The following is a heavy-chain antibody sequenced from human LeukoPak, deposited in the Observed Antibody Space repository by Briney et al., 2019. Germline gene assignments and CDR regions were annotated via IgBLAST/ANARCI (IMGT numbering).Heavy chain of an antibody. D-gene: IGHD3-22*01. CDR1: GFTFNSFG. CDR3: AKDYDSSGWAAFDI. Sequence: GGSLRLSCAASGFTFNSFGMHWVRQAPGKGLEWVAVISYDGSNKYFADSVKGRFTISRDNSKNTLYLQMNSLRAKDTAVYYCAKDYDSSGWAAFDIWGQGTMVTVSS. J-gene: IGHJ3*02. CDR2: ISYDGSNK. V-gene: IGHV3-30*18.